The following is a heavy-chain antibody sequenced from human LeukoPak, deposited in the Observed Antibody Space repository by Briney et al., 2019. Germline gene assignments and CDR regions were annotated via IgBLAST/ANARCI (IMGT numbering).Heavy chain of an antibody. Sequence: GASVKDSCKASGYTFTSYDINWVRQATGQGLEWMGWMNPNSGNTGYAQKFQGRVTITRNTSISTAYMELSSLRSEDTAVYYCARGHVVVVAAPYYYYYMDVWGKGTTVTVSS. J-gene: IGHJ6*03. CDR1: GYTFTSYD. V-gene: IGHV1-8*03. CDR2: MNPNSGNT. CDR3: ARGHVVVVAAPYYYYYMDV. D-gene: IGHD2-15*01.